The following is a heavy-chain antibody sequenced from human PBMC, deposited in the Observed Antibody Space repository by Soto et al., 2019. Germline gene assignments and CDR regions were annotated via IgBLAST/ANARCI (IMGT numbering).Heavy chain of an antibody. J-gene: IGHJ4*02. CDR3: AKDGAPRYCTRSSCHPAGAY. CDR1: GFTFSNYG. D-gene: IGHD2-15*01. V-gene: IGHV3-30*18. Sequence: GGSLRLSCAGSGFTFSNYGLHWVRQAPGKGPEWVAAISYDGSNEYYADYVKGRFTISRDKSKNMLYLQMDSLRPEDTAVYYCAKDGAPRYCTRSSCHPAGAYWGQGTLVTVSS. CDR2: ISYDGSNE.